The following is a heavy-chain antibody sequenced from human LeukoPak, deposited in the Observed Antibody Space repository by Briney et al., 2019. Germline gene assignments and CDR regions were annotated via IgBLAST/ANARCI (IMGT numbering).Heavy chain of an antibody. J-gene: IGHJ4*02. CDR2: IYYSGST. CDR1: GGSISSYY. CDR3: ARGYSSAFDY. Sequence: SETLSLTCTVSGGSISSYYWSWIRQPPGKGLEWIGYIYYSGSTNYNPSLKSRVTISVDTSKNQFSLKLSSVTAADTAVYYCARGYSSAFDYWGQGTLVTVSS. D-gene: IGHD6-19*01. V-gene: IGHV4-59*08.